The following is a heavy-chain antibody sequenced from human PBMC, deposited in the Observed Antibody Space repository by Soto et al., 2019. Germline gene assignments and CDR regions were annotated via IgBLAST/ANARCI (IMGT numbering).Heavy chain of an antibody. CDR3: ASSVLVTSTMNYFDL. CDR1: GYRFSNYW. V-gene: IGHV5-51*01. CDR2: IYPDDSET. D-gene: IGHD2-2*01. J-gene: IGHJ4*02. Sequence: EESLKISCQGSGYRFSNYWIAWVRQMPGEGLEWLGIIYPDDSETRYSPSFQGQVTISADKSIKTTYLQWSSLRASDTAMYFCASSVLVTSTMNYFDLWGQGTLVTVSS.